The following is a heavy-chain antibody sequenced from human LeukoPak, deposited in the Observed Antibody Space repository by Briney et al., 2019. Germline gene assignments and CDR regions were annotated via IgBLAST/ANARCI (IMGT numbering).Heavy chain of an antibody. CDR1: GFTFSNYG. CDR2: IWYDGSNK. D-gene: IGHD5-18*01. Sequence: GGSLRLSCAASGFTFSNYGMHWVRQAPGKGLEWVAVIWYDGSNKYYADSVKGRFTISRDNSKNTLYLQMKSLRAEDTAVCYCAKDRDTAMEIDYWGQGTLVTVSS. J-gene: IGHJ4*02. V-gene: IGHV3-33*06. CDR3: AKDRDTAMEIDY.